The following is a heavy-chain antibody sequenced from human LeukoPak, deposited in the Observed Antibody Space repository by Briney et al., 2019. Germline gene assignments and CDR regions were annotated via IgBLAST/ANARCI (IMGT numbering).Heavy chain of an antibody. Sequence: GESLKISCKGSGYSFTNYWTAWVRQMPGTGLECMGIIYPGDSNTKYSPSFQGLVTISADKSISTAYLQWSSLKASDTSIYYCARQYCTSTTCYHREFDFWGQGTLVTVSS. D-gene: IGHD2-2*01. CDR2: IYPGDSNT. CDR3: ARQYCTSTTCYHREFDF. J-gene: IGHJ4*02. V-gene: IGHV5-51*01. CDR1: GYSFTNYW.